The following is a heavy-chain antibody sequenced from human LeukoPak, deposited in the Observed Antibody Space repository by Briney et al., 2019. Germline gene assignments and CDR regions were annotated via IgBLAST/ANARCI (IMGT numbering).Heavy chain of an antibody. CDR1: GFTFSSYA. CDR2: ISYDGSNK. V-gene: IGHV3-30*01. Sequence: GSLRLSCATSGFTFSSYAMHWVRQAPGKGLEWVAVISYDGSNKYYADSVKGRFTISRDNSKNTLYLQMNSLRAEDTAVYYCARISSSPIDYWGQGTLVTVSS. J-gene: IGHJ4*02. CDR3: ARISSSPIDY. D-gene: IGHD6-6*01.